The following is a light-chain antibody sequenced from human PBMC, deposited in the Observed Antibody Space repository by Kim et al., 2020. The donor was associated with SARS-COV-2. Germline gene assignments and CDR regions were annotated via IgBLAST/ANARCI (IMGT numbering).Light chain of an antibody. V-gene: IGKV1D-13*01. CDR3: QHFKDLPFT. CDR1: QGIGGA. J-gene: IGKJ3*01. Sequence: AIQLTQSPSSLSASVGDRVTITCRASQGIGGALAWYQQKPGRPPKLLIYGGSSLKSGAPSRFSGSGSGTDFTLAISSLQPKDFATYYCQHFKDLPFTFGPGTKVDIK. CDR2: GGS.